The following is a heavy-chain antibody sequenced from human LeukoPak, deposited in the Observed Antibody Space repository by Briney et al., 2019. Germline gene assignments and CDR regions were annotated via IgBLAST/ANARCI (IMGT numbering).Heavy chain of an antibody. V-gene: IGHV4-39*01. CDR1: GGSLSSSSYY. J-gene: IGHJ4*02. D-gene: IGHD4-17*01. CDR2: IYYSGST. Sequence: SEALSLTCTVSGGSLSSSSYYWGWIRQPPGKGLEWIGSIYYSGSTYYNPSLKSRVTISVDTSKNQFSLKLTSVTAADTAVYYCARRGDYEFDSWGQGTLVTVSS. CDR3: ARRGDYEFDS.